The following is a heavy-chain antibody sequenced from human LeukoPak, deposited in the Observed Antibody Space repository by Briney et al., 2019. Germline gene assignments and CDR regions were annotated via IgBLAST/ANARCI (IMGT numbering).Heavy chain of an antibody. Sequence: GGSLRLSCAASGFTFSSYGMHWVRQAPGKGLEWVAFIRYDGSNKYYADSVKGRFTISRDNSKNSLYLQMNSLRVEDTAVYYCARDKVTYWGQGTLVTVSS. J-gene: IGHJ4*02. CDR2: IRYDGSNK. CDR1: GFTFSSYG. V-gene: IGHV3-30*02. CDR3: ARDKVTY.